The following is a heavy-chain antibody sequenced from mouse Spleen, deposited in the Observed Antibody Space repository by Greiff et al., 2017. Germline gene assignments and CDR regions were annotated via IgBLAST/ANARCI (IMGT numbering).Heavy chain of an antibody. J-gene: IGHJ3*01. CDR1: GFNIKDYY. D-gene: IGHD2-10*02. Sequence: DVQLQESGAELVRSGASVKLSCTASGFNIKDYYMHWVKQRPEQGLEWIGWIDPENGDTEYAPKFQGKATMTADTSSNTAYLQLSSLTSEDTAVYYCVYGNYAWFAYWGQGTLVTVSA. CDR3: VYGNYAWFAY. V-gene: IGHV14-4*02. CDR2: IDPENGDT.